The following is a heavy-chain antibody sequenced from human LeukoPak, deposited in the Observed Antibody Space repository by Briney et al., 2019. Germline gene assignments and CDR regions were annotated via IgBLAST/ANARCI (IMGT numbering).Heavy chain of an antibody. J-gene: IGHJ4*02. CDR2: INQDGSAK. D-gene: IGHD5-12*01. CDR3: ARDSGYNAFDY. Sequence: GGSLRLSCADSGFTFSNSRMAWVRQAPGRGLEWVANINQDGSAKTCVDSVKGRFTISRDNAKNSLYLQMNSLRAEDTAVYYCARDSGYNAFDYWGQGTLVTVSS. V-gene: IGHV3-7*05. CDR1: GFTFSNSR.